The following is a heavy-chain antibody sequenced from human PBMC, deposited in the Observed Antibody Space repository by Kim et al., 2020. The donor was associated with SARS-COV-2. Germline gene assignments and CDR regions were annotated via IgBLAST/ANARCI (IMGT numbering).Heavy chain of an antibody. J-gene: IGHJ4*02. Sequence: TNYAPKLQGRVTMTTDTSTSTAYMELRSLRSDDTAVYYCARGSPLHQFDYWGQGTLVTVSS. CDR2: T. CDR3: ARGSPLHQFDY. V-gene: IGHV1-18*01. D-gene: IGHD4-4*01.